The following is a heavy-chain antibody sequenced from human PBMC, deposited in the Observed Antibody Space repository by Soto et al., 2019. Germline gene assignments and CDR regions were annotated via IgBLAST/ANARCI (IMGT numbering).Heavy chain of an antibody. Sequence: GGSLRLSCAASGFTFSSYAMSWVRQAPGKGLEWVSAISGSGGSTYYADSVKGRFTISRDNSKNTLYLQMNSLRAEDTAVYYCAKGLICSGGSCYPDALGFGYWGQGTLGTVSS. J-gene: IGHJ4*02. D-gene: IGHD2-15*01. CDR1: GFTFSSYA. CDR3: AKGLICSGGSCYPDALGFGY. V-gene: IGHV3-23*01. CDR2: ISGSGGST.